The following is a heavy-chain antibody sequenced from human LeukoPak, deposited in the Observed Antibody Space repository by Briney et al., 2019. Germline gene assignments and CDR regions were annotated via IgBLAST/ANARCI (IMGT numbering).Heavy chain of an antibody. D-gene: IGHD2-15*01. J-gene: IGHJ5*02. V-gene: IGHV1-69*04. CDR3: ARETCSGGSCYSGKFNWFDH. Sequence: ASVTVSCKASGGTFSSYAISWVRQAPGQGLEWMGRVIPILGIANYAQKFQGRVTITADKSTSTAYMELSSLRSEDTAVYYCARETCSGGSCYSGKFNWFDHWGQGTLVTVSS. CDR1: GGTFSSYA. CDR2: VIPILGIA.